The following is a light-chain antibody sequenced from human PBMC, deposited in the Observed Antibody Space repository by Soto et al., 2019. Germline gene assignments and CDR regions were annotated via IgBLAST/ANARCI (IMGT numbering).Light chain of an antibody. CDR3: QQYHSTPKP. J-gene: IGKJ1*01. CDR1: QSVLYSSNNKNY. CDR2: WAS. Sequence: DIVLTQSPDSLAVSLGERATINCKSSQSVLYSSNNKNYLAWYQQKPGQPPKLLIYWASTRESGVPDRFSGSGSGTDFTLTISSLHAEDVAVYYCQQYHSTPKPFGQGTKVEIK. V-gene: IGKV4-1*01.